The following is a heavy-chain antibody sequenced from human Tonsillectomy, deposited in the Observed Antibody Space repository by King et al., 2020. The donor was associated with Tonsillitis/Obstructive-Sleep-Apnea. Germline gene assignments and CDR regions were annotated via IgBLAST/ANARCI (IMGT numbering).Heavy chain of an antibody. CDR1: GFTFSSYS. V-gene: IGHV3-21*01. CDR2: ISSSSSYI. Sequence: VQLVESGGGLVKPGGSLRLSCAASGFTFSSYSMNWVRQAPGKGLEWVSSISSSSSYIYYADSVKGRFTISRDNAKNSLYLQMNSLRAEDTAVYYCARCDGRGGYCAFDIWGQGTMVTVSS. J-gene: IGHJ3*02. CDR3: ARCDGRGGYCAFDI. D-gene: IGHD2-8*02.